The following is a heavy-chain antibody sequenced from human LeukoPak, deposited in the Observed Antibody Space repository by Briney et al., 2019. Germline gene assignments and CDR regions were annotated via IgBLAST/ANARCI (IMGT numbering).Heavy chain of an antibody. CDR3: ARDRDDGYDSYYFDY. V-gene: IGHV1-69*04. D-gene: IGHD5-12*01. CDR1: GGTFSSYA. CDR2: IILIFGIA. Sequence: SVKVSCKASGGTFSSYAISWVRQAPGQGLEWMGRIILIFGIANYAQKFQGRVTITADKSTSTAYMELSSLRSEDTAVYYCARDRDDGYDSYYFDYWGQGTLVTVSS. J-gene: IGHJ4*02.